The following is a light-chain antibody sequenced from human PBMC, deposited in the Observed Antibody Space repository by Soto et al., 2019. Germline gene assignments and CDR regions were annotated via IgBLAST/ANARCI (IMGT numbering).Light chain of an antibody. CDR1: SSDVGSYNL. V-gene: IGLV2-23*01. Sequence: QSVLTQPASVSGSPGQSITISYTGTSSDVGSYNLVSWYQQHPGKAPKLMIYEGSKRPSGVSNRFSGSKSGNTASLTISGLQAEDEADYYCCSYAGSIIVVVFGGGTKLTVL. CDR2: EGS. CDR3: CSYAGSIIVVV. J-gene: IGLJ2*01.